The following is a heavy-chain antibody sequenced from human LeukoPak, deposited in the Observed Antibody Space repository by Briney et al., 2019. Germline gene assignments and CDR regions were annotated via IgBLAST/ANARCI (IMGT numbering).Heavy chain of an antibody. D-gene: IGHD4-17*01. J-gene: IGHJ4*02. Sequence: GGSLRLSCAASGFTFSGSAMHWVRQASGKGLEWVGRIRSKANSYATAYAASVEGRFTISRDDSKNTSYLQMNGLKTEDTAVYYCAKDFHSYGEFSYFFDYWGQGTLVTVSS. CDR3: AKDFHSYGEFSYFFDY. CDR2: IRSKANSYAT. CDR1: GFTFSGSA. V-gene: IGHV3-73*01.